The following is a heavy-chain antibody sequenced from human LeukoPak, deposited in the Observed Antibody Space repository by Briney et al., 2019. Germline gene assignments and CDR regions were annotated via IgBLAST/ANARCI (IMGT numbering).Heavy chain of an antibody. CDR2: IYPGDANT. Sequence: PGESRKISCKGSGYIFTNYWIGWVRQMPGKGLEWMGIIYPGDANTRYSPSFQGQVTISADKSISTAYLQWSSLKASDTAMYYCVRQAATGNPFGYWGQGTLVTVSS. V-gene: IGHV5-51*01. CDR3: VRQAATGNPFGY. CDR1: GYIFTNYW. J-gene: IGHJ4*02. D-gene: IGHD6-13*01.